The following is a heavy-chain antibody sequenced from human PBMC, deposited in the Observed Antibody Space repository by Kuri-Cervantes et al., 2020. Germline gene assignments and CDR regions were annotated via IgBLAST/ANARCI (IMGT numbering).Heavy chain of an antibody. CDR1: GYTFISYD. V-gene: IGHV1-8*02. CDR3: ARICSGGSCSYYYMDV. CDR2: MNPKSGNT. D-gene: IGHD2-15*01. J-gene: IGHJ6*03. Sequence: ASVKVSCKASGYTFISYDTNWVRQATGQGLEWMGWMNPKSGNTGYAQKFQGRVTMTRDTSISTAYMELSSLRSEDTAVYYCARICSGGSCSYYYMDVWGKGTTVTVSS.